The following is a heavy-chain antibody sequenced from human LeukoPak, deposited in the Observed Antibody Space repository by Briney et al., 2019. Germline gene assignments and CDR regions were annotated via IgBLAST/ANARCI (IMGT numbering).Heavy chain of an antibody. J-gene: IGHJ6*03. CDR2: IYYSGST. D-gene: IGHD3-10*01. V-gene: IGHV4-59*11. CDR3: ASSVAGFRNYYYYMDV. CDR1: GGSISSHY. Sequence: SETLSLTCTVSGGSISSHYWSWTRQPPGKGLEWIGYIYYSGSTNYNPSLKSRVTISVDTSKNQFSLKLSSVTAADTAVYYCASSVAGFRNYYYYMDVWGKGTTVTVSS.